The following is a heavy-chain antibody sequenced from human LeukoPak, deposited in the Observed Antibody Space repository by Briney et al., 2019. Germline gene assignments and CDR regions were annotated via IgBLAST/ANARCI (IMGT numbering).Heavy chain of an antibody. V-gene: IGHV4-34*01. J-gene: IGHJ4*02. CDR2: INHSGST. CDR3: ARRYSSSWYPFDY. Sequence: SETLSLTCAVYGGSFSGYYWSWIRQPPGEGLEWIGEINHSGSTNYNPSLKSRVTISVDTSKNQFSLKLSSVTAADTAVYYCARRYSSSWYPFDYWGQGTLVTVSS. CDR1: GGSFSGYY. D-gene: IGHD6-13*01.